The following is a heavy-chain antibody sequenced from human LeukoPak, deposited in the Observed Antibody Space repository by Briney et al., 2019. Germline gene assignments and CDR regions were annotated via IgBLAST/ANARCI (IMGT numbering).Heavy chain of an antibody. CDR1: GDTLTAYY. D-gene: IGHD3-22*01. Sequence: GSSGKVSCKASGDTLTAYYLHWVRQAPGQGLEWMGRINPNSGGTTYAQKFQGRVTMTRDTSIGTAYMELSSLRSDDTAVYYCARPYYESSGLYVDACDICGQGTMVTVSS. CDR3: ARPYYESSGLYVDACDI. CDR2: INPNSGGT. J-gene: IGHJ3*02. V-gene: IGHV1-2*06.